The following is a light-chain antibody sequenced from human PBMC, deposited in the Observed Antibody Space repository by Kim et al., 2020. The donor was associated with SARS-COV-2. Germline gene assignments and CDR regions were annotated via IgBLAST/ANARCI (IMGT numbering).Light chain of an antibody. CDR2: EVN. J-gene: IGLJ2*01. V-gene: IGLV2-23*02. Sequence: QSALTQPASVSGSPGQSITISCTGSSSDVGSYDLVSWYQQHPGKTPKLMIYEVNKRPSGVSGRFSGSKSAYTASLTISGLQAEDEADYYCYSYAGRDTGVFGGGTKLTVL. CDR3: YSYAGRDTGV. CDR1: SSDVGSYDL.